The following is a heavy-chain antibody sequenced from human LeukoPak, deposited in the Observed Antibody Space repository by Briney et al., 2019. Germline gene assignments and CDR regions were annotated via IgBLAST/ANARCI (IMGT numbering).Heavy chain of an antibody. CDR3: ARSGTGWSLEY. CDR2: IYPDDSDT. D-gene: IGHD6-19*01. J-gene: IGHJ4*02. V-gene: IGHV5-51*01. Sequence: GESLKISCQTSGYTFITYGIGWVRQMPGKGLEWMGIIYPDDSDTRYSPSFQGQVTISADKSISTAYLQWSSLKASDTAMYYCARSGTGWSLEYWGQGTLVTVSS. CDR1: GYTFITYG.